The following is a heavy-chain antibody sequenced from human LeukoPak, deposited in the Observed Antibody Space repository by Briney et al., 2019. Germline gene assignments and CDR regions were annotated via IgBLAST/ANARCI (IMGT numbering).Heavy chain of an antibody. CDR1: GFTFSSYG. D-gene: IGHD2-2*01. J-gene: IGHJ6*03. V-gene: IGHV3-33*01. Sequence: GGSLRLSCAASGFTFSSYGMHWVRQAPGKGLEWVAVICYDGSNKYYADSVKGRFTISRDNSKNTLYLQMNSLRAEDTAVYYCARDRFVVVPAASYYYYMDVWGKGTTVTVSS. CDR2: ICYDGSNK. CDR3: ARDRFVVVPAASYYYYMDV.